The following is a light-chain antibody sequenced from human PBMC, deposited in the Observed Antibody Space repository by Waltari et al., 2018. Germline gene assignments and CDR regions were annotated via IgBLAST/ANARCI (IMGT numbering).Light chain of an antibody. Sequence: QSALTQPASVSGSPGQSITISCTGTRSDVGSYNLVSWYQQHPGKAPKLMIYEGSKRPSGVSNRFSGSKSGNTASLTISGLQAEDEADYYCCSYAGSSTSLYVFGTGTKVTVL. CDR2: EGS. J-gene: IGLJ1*01. CDR3: CSYAGSSTSLYV. CDR1: RSDVGSYNL. V-gene: IGLV2-23*01.